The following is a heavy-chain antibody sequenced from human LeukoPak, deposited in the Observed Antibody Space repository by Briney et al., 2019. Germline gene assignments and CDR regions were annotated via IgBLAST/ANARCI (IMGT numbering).Heavy chain of an antibody. Sequence: PSETLSLTCSVSGGPINCLHRSWIRQPPGEGLEWIGYIYYTWSTNHNPSLKGPVTIFVDLSKNLFSLRLGPVTAPDTAVYYCARHRAYSSSSSFAYGGQGTLATVSS. CDR2: IYYTWST. V-gene: IGHV4-59*08. CDR3: ARHRAYSSSSSFAY. CDR1: GGPINCLH. J-gene: IGHJ4*02. D-gene: IGHD6-6*01.